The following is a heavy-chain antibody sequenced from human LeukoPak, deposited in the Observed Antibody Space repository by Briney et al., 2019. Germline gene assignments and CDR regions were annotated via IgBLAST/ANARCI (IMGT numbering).Heavy chain of an antibody. CDR2: IYHSGST. Sequence: PSQTLSLTCTVSGGSISSGGYYWSLIRQPPGKGLELIGYIYHSGSTYYNPSLKSRVTISVDRSKNQFSLKLSSVTAADTAVYYCAREIQLLSYYYYYMDVWGKGTTVTVSS. CDR1: GGSISSGGYY. D-gene: IGHD2-2*01. J-gene: IGHJ6*03. CDR3: AREIQLLSYYYYYMDV. V-gene: IGHV4-30-2*01.